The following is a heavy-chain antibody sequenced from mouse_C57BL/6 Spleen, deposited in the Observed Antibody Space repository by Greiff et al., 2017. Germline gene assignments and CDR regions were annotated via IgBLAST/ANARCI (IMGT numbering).Heavy chain of an antibody. J-gene: IGHJ2*01. D-gene: IGHD1-2*01. V-gene: IGHV1-59*01. Sequence: QVQLQQSGAELVRPGTSVKLSCKASGYTFTSYWMHWVKQRPGQGLEWIGVIDPSDSYTNYNQKFKGKATLTVDTSSSTAYMQLSSLTSEDSAVYYCARSLLRSLFDYWGQGTTLTVSS. CDR2: IDPSDSYT. CDR3: ARSLLRSLFDY. CDR1: GYTFTSYW.